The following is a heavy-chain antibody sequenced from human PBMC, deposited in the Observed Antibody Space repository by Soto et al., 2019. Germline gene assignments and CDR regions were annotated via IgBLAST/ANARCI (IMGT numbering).Heavy chain of an antibody. CDR3: VSDTHFRGGFDY. Sequence: QITLKESGPTLVKPTQTLTLTCTFSGFSLSTSGVGVGWIRQPPGKALEWLALIYWDDDKRYSPSLKSRLTITKDTSKHQVVLTMTNMDPVDTATYYCVSDTHFRGGFDYWGQGTLVTVSS. CDR2: IYWDDDK. J-gene: IGHJ4*02. D-gene: IGHD3-3*02. CDR1: GFSLSTSGVG. V-gene: IGHV2-5*02.